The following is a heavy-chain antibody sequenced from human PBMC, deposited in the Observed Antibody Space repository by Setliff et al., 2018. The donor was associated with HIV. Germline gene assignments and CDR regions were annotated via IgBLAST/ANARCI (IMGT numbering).Heavy chain of an antibody. V-gene: IGHV1-69*13. Sequence: SVKVSCKASGGTFSNYAISWVRQAPGQGLEWMGGSIPIYGTANYAQKFQGRVTITADESTSTAYMELSSLRSEDTAVYYCASGLYYESSGYLYYYYMDVWGKGTTVTVSS. CDR3: ASGLYYESSGYLYYYYMDV. D-gene: IGHD3-22*01. CDR2: SIPIYGTA. J-gene: IGHJ6*03. CDR1: GGTFSNYA.